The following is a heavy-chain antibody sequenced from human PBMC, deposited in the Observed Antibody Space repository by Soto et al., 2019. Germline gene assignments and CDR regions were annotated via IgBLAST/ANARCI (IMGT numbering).Heavy chain of an antibody. J-gene: IGHJ4*01. CDR3: VGGVVGTNWYYFDF. Sequence: PGGSLRLSCTDSGFTFSSHSMNWVRQAPGKGLEWVSYIDASSSTIYYADSVKGRFTISRDNAKKSVYLQMNSLRVEDTVVYYWVGGVVGTNWYYFDFWGQGTLVTVSS. D-gene: IGHD1-1*01. V-gene: IGHV3-48*01. CDR2: IDASSSTI. CDR1: GFTFSSHS.